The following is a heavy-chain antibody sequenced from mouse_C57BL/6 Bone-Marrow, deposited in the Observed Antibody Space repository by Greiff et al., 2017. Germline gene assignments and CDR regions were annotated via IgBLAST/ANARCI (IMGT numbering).Heavy chain of an antibody. Sequence: DVKLVESGEGLVKPGGSLKLTCAASGFTFSSYAMSWVRQTPEKRLEWVAYISSGGDYIYYAATVKGRFTISRDNARNTLDLQMISLKSEDTAMYYCTRELQRGFDYWGQGTTLTVSS. CDR1: GFTFSSYA. J-gene: IGHJ2*01. D-gene: IGHD2-1*01. V-gene: IGHV5-9-1*02. CDR2: ISSGGDYI. CDR3: TRELQRGFDY.